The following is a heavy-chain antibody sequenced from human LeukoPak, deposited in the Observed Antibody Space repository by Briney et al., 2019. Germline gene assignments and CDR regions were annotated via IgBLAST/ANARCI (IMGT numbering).Heavy chain of an antibody. CDR1: GFTFSTYS. J-gene: IGHJ4*02. Sequence: GGSLRLSCAASGFTFSTYSMNWVRQAPGKGLEWVALIYSDSSRTTYADSVKGRFTISRDNAKNTVYLQMSSLRVEDTAVYFCTKDAGYASDYWGQGILVPVSS. CDR3: TKDAGYASDY. V-gene: IGHV3-74*01. CDR2: IYSDSSRT. D-gene: IGHD2-15*01.